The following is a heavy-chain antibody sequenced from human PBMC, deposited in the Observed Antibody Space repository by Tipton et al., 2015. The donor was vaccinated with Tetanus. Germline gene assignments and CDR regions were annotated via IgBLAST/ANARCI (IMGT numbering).Heavy chain of an antibody. CDR1: GGSFSGYY. J-gene: IGHJ5*02. CDR2: INHSGST. CDR3: ARLLVLYCSSTSCPRAGWFDP. V-gene: IGHV4-34*01. Sequence: TLSLTCAVYGGSFSGYYWSWIRQPPGKGLEWIGEINHSGSTNYNPSLKSRVTISVDTSKNQFSLKLSSVTAADTAVYYCARLLVLYCSSTSCPRAGWFDPWGQGTLVTVSS. D-gene: IGHD2-2*01.